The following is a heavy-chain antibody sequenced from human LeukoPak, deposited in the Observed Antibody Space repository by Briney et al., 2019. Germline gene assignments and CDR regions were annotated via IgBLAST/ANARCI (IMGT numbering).Heavy chain of an antibody. CDR2: IYTSGST. D-gene: IGHD5-12*01. Sequence: LETLFLPCTVSCCSISYYYWSLIRQAPREGPEVIGGIYTSGSTNYNPSLKSRVTISVDTSKNQFSLKLSSVTAADTAVYYCARAPKVEGYDRNFDYWGQGTLVTVSS. CDR1: CCSISYYY. CDR3: ARAPKVEGYDRNFDY. V-gene: IGHV4-4*07. J-gene: IGHJ4*02.